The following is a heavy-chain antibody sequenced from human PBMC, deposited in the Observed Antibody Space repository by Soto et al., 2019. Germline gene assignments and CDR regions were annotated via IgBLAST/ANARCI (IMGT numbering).Heavy chain of an antibody. CDR1: GYTFTGYY. CDR3: ARLSTLNGGDCHGGNCYGVFDI. CDR2: INPNSGGT. V-gene: IGHV1-2*04. D-gene: IGHD2-15*01. Sequence: GASVKVSCKASGYTFTGYYMHWVRQAPGQGLEWMGWINPNSGGTNYAQKFQGWVTIIRDTSASAAYMELSSLRSEDTAVYYCARLSTLNGGDCHGGNCYGVFDIWGQGTLVTVSS. J-gene: IGHJ3*02.